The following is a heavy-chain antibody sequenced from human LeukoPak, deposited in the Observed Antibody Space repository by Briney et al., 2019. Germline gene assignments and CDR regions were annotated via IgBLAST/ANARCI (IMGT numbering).Heavy chain of an antibody. Sequence: ASVKVSCKASGYTFTSYDINWVRQATGQGLEWMGWMNPNSGNTGYAQKFQGRVTMTRNTSISTAYMELSSLRSEDTAVYCCARVGGAAVAGTWCDWFDPWGQGTLVTVSS. CDR3: ARVGGAAVAGTWCDWFDP. V-gene: IGHV1-8*01. D-gene: IGHD6-19*01. CDR1: GYTFTSYD. J-gene: IGHJ5*02. CDR2: MNPNSGNT.